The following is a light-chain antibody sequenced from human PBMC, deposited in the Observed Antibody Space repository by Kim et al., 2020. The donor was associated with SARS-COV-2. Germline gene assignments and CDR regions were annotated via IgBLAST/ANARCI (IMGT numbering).Light chain of an antibody. Sequence: SPVERASLSCRASQTVYNSYLAWYQQRPGQAPRLLIYDASKRATGIPDRFSGSGSGTDFTLTISRLEPEDFVVYFCQHYGSSPRTFGQGTKVDIK. CDR1: QTVYNSY. V-gene: IGKV3-20*01. J-gene: IGKJ1*01. CDR3: QHYGSSPRT. CDR2: DAS.